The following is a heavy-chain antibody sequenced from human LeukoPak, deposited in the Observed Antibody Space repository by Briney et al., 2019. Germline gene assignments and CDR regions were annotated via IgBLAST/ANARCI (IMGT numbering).Heavy chain of an antibody. J-gene: IGHJ4*02. CDR3: APFGRYDFLVQMDS. CDR2: INWNGLST. CDR1: GFTLEDYA. Sequence: GGSLRLSCVASGFTLEDYAMHWVRQRPGKGPEWVSGINWNGLSTGYADSVKGRFTISRDNAKNTLYLEMHTLRPEDTALYYCAPFGRYDFLVQMDSWGQGTLVIVSS. V-gene: IGHV3-9*01. D-gene: IGHD5-12*01.